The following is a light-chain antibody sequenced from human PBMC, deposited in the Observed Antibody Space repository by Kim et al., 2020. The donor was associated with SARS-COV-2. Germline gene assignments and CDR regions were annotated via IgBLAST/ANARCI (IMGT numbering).Light chain of an antibody. CDR1: QPVTTN. CDR3: QQYHSRPLT. CDR2: GTS. J-gene: IGKJ4*01. V-gene: IGKV3-15*01. Sequence: VSPGEGATLSCRASQPVTTNLAWYQQKPGQAPRLLIYGTSTRATGIPARFSGSGSGTEFTLTISSLQSEDFALYYCQQYHSRPLTFGGGTKVEIK.